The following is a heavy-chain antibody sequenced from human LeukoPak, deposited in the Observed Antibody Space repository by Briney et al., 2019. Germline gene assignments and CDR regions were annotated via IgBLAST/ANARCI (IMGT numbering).Heavy chain of an antibody. J-gene: IGHJ4*02. CDR2: IIPILDIT. CDR3: ATAAALGKLRNPFDS. D-gene: IGHD3-16*01. CDR1: GDSFNNYA. V-gene: IGHV1-69*04. Sequence: SSVKVSCKASGDSFNNYAFSWVRQAPGQGLEWMGRIIPILDITNYAQNFQGRVTITADTSTSIAYMEVSSLRSEDAAIYYCATAAALGKLRNPFDSWGQGTLVTVSS.